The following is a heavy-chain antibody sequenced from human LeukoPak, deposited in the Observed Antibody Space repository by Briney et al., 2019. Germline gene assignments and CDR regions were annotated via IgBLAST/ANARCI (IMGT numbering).Heavy chain of an antibody. CDR3: AREYYYDSSGYRY. D-gene: IGHD3-22*01. CDR2: IYYSGST. V-gene: IGHV4-39*07. J-gene: IGHJ4*02. CDR1: GGSISSSSYY. Sequence: SETLSLTCTVSGGSISSSSYYWGWIRQPPGKGLEWIGSIYYSGSTYYNPSLKSRVTISVDTSKNQFSLKLSSVTAADTAVYYCAREYYYDSSGYRYWGQGTLVTVSS.